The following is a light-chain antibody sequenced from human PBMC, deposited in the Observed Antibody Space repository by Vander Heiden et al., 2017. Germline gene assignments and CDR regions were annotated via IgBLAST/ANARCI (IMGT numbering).Light chain of an antibody. CDR2: QDS. CDR1: KVGEKY. Sequence: SYELTQPPSVSVSPGQTASITCSGDKVGEKYGRWYQQKQGKSQVLVIQQDSKRPSGSPERFSGYNSGNKDTRTLSGTQAMYEADDDGQEWDSSTASEVFGTGTKVTVL. CDR3: QEWDSSTASEV. V-gene: IGLV3-1*01. J-gene: IGLJ1*01.